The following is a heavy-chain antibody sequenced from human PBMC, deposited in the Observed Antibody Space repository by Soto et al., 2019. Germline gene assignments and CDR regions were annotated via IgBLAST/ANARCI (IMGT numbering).Heavy chain of an antibody. CDR2: INAGNGNT. Sequence: GASVKVSCKDSGYTYTSYARHWVRQAPGQRLEWMGWINAGNGNTKYSQKFQGRVTITRDTSASTAYMELSSLRSEDTAVYYCARASYDRITIFGVVKGYYYYMDVWGKGTTVTVSS. D-gene: IGHD3-3*01. J-gene: IGHJ6*03. CDR1: GYTYTSYA. V-gene: IGHV1-3*01. CDR3: ARASYDRITIFGVVKGYYYYMDV.